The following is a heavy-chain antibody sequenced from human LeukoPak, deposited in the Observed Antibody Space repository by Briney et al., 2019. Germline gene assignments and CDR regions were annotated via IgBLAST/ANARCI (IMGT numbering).Heavy chain of an antibody. J-gene: IGHJ4*02. Sequence: GGSLRLSCAASGFTFSSHAMNWVRQAPGKGLEWVSNISGRGGSTYYADSVKGRFTISRDNSKNTLYLQMNSLRAEDTAVYYCAKSAGGTGDPVDYWGQGTLVIVSA. V-gene: IGHV3-23*01. D-gene: IGHD6-13*01. CDR2: ISGRGGST. CDR3: AKSAGGTGDPVDY. CDR1: GFTFSSHA.